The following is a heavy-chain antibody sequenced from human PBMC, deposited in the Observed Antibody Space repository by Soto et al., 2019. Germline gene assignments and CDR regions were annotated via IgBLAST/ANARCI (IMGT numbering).Heavy chain of an antibody. CDR3: ARLDSLGVVIIDY. Sequence: SETLSLTCTVSGGSISSSSYYWGWIRQPPGKGLEWIGSIYYSGSTYYNPSLKSRVTISVGTSKNQFSLKLSSVTAADTAVYYCARLDSLGVVIIDYWGQGTLVTVSS. V-gene: IGHV4-39*01. J-gene: IGHJ4*02. CDR1: GGSISSSSYY. CDR2: IYYSGST. D-gene: IGHD3-3*01.